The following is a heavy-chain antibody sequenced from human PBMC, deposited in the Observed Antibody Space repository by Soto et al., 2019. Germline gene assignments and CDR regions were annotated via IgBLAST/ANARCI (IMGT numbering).Heavy chain of an antibody. CDR3: ARDVSGTMVRGRFDYYYGMDV. CDR1: GYTFTSYY. CDR2: INPSGGST. D-gene: IGHD3-10*01. V-gene: IGHV1-46*01. J-gene: IGHJ6*02. Sequence: ASVKVSCKASGYTFTSYYMHWVRQAPGQGLEWMGKINPSGGSTSYAQKFQGRVTMTRDTSTSTVYMELSSLRSEDTAVYYCARDVSGTMVRGRFDYYYGMDVWGQGTTVTVSS.